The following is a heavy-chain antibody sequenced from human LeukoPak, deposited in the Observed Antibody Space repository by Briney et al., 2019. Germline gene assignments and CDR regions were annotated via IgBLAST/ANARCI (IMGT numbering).Heavy chain of an antibody. D-gene: IGHD3-22*01. CDR1: GYTFTSYG. Sequence: ASVKVSSKASGYTFTSYGISWARQAPGQGLEWMGWISAYNGNTNYAQKLQGRVTMTTDTSTSTAYMELSSLRSEDTAVYYCARGYYYDSSGYYYFDYWGQGTLVTVSS. CDR2: ISAYNGNT. CDR3: ARGYYYDSSGYYYFDY. J-gene: IGHJ4*02. V-gene: IGHV1-18*01.